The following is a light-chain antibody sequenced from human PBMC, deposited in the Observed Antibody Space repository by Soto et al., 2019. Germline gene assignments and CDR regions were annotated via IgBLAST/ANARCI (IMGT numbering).Light chain of an antibody. CDR3: SSYTSISTFYV. Sequence: QSVLTQPASVSGSPGQSITISCTATTSDVGGYNYVSWYQQHPGKAPKLMIYDVSNRPSGVSNRFSGSTSGNTASLTISGLQAEDEADYYCSSYTSISTFYVFGTGTKVTVL. CDR1: TSDVGGYNY. CDR2: DVS. V-gene: IGLV2-14*03. J-gene: IGLJ1*01.